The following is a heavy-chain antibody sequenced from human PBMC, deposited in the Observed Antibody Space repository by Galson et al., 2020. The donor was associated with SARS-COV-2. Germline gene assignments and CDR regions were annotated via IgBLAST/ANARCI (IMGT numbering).Heavy chain of an antibody. CDR1: GFTFSSYG. D-gene: IGHD3-10*01. J-gene: IGHJ4*02. V-gene: IGHV3-30*18. CDR3: AKDLTGRGFGEEYFDY. CDR2: ISYDGSNK. Sequence: GESLKISCAASGFTFSSYGMHWVRQAPGKGLEWVAVISYDGSNKYYADSVKGRFTISRDNSKNTLYLQMNSLRAEDTAVYYCAKDLTGRGFGEEYFDYWGQGTLVTVSS.